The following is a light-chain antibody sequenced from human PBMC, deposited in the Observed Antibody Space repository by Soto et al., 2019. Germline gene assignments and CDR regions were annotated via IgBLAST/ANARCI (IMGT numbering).Light chain of an antibody. CDR3: QQYDYWPET. J-gene: IGKJ1*01. Sequence: EKVMTQSPATLSVSPGERATLSCRASQSVSSNLAWYQQKPGQAPRLLIYDASTRATGIPARFSCSGSGTEFTLTISSLQSEDLAVYYCQQYDYWPETFGQGTKVEIK. V-gene: IGKV3-15*01. CDR2: DAS. CDR1: QSVSSN.